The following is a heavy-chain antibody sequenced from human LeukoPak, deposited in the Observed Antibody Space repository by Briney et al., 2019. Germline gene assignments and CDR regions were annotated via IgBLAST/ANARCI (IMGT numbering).Heavy chain of an antibody. CDR3: ARDKLRTPFRGYSNDAFDI. CDR2: TYPGDSDT. J-gene: IGHJ3*02. CDR1: GYSFTSYW. V-gene: IGHV5-51*01. D-gene: IGHD3-22*01. Sequence: GESLKISCKGSGYSFTSYWIGWVRQMPGKGLEWMGITYPGDSDTRYSPSFQGQVTISADKSISTAYLQWSSLKASDTAMYYCARDKLRTPFRGYSNDAFDIWGQGTMVTVSS.